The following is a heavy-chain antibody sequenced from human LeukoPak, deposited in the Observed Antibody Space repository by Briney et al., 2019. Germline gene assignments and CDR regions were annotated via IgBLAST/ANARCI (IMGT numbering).Heavy chain of an antibody. CDR1: GFTFSSYW. J-gene: IGHJ4*02. CDR3: ARGPAVAPFSDFDY. D-gene: IGHD6-19*01. Sequence: GGSLRLSCAASGFTFSSYWMSWVRQAPGKGLEWVANIKQDGSEKYYVDSVKGRFTISRDNAKNSLYLQMNSLRAEDTAVYYCARGPAVAPFSDFDYWGQGTLVTVSS. CDR2: IKQDGSEK. V-gene: IGHV3-7*01.